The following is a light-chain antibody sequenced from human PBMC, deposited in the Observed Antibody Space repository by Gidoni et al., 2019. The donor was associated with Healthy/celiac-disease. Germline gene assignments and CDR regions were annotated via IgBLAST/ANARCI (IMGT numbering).Light chain of an antibody. CDR2: WAS. CDR3: QQYYSTPWT. Sequence: DIVMTQSPDSLAVSLGERATLNCKSSQSVLYSSNNKNYLAWYQQKPGQPPKLLIYWASTRESGVPDRLSGSGSGTDFTLTISSLQAEDVAVYYCQQYYSTPWTCGQGTKVEIK. J-gene: IGKJ1*01. V-gene: IGKV4-1*01. CDR1: QSVLYSSNNKNY.